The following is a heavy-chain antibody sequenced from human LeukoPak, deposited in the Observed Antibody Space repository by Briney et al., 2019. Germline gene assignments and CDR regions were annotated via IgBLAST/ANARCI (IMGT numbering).Heavy chain of an antibody. CDR3: AKDRPDGYKSSFFHY. V-gene: IGHV3-23*01. D-gene: IGHD5-24*01. CDR1: GFTFSSYV. J-gene: IGHJ4*02. Sequence: GGSLRLSCAASGFTFSSYVMSWVRQAPGKGLEWVSAISGSGSSTYYADSVQGRFTISRDNSKNTLYLQMNSLRAEDTATYYCAKDRPDGYKSSFFHYWGQGTVVTVSS. CDR2: ISGSGSST.